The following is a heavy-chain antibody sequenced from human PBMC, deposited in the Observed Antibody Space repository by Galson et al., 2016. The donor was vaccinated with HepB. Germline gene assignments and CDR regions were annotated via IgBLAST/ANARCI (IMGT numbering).Heavy chain of an antibody. J-gene: IGHJ4*02. D-gene: IGHD5-12*01. CDR3: AEATLVATITEFDY. V-gene: IGHV3-23*01. Sequence: SLRLSCAVSGFSFSSYAMNWVRQAPGKGLEWVSVISGTSASIFYGDSVKGRFTVSRDNSKNTLFLQMNSLRAEDTAVYYCAEATLVATITEFDYWGQGTLVTVSS. CDR2: ISGTSASI. CDR1: GFSFSSYA.